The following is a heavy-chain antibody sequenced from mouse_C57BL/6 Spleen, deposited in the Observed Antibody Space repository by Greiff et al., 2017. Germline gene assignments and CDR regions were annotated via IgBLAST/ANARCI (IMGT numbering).Heavy chain of an antibody. CDR1: GFTFSDYG. J-gene: IGHJ3*01. CDR3: ARTLYEAPLVY. D-gene: IGHD2-3*01. V-gene: IGHV5-17*01. CDR2: ISSGSSTI. Sequence: EVQGVESGGGLVKPGGSLKLSCAASGFTFSDYGMHWVRQAPEKGLEWVAYISSGSSTIYYADTVKGRFTISRDNAKNTLFLQMTSLRSEDTAMYYCARTLYEAPLVYWGQGTLVTVSA.